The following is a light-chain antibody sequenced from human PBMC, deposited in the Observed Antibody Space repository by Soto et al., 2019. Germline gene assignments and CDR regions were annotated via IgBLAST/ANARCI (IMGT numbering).Light chain of an antibody. CDR2: DVN. V-gene: IGLV2-11*01. Sequence: QSVLPQPRSVSGSPGQSVTISCTGTSRDVGAYDYVSGYQHHPGKAPKLIIYDVNKRPSGVPARFSGAKSVNTASLTLSGLQYENEADYYCFSYAGGYLVVLGGGTQLPVL. J-gene: IGLJ2*01. CDR1: SRDVGAYDY. CDR3: FSYAGGYLVV.